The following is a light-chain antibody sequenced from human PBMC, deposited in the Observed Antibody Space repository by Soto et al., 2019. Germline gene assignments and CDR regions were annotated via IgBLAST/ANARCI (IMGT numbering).Light chain of an antibody. V-gene: IGKV1-39*01. CDR2: LAS. CDR3: KHSYNTPIT. Sequence: QMTQYASCLDASVGHIVTITCRASQIIDKYVDWYQQKPGKAPNLLIHLASTLQSGVPSRFSGSGSGTDFTLTISGLQPEDFATYYCKHSYNTPITFGQGTRLEIK. J-gene: IGKJ5*01. CDR1: QIIDKY.